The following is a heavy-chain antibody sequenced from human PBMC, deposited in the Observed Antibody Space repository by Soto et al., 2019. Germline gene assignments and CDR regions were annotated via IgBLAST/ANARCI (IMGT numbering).Heavy chain of an antibody. V-gene: IGHV4-31*03. CDR1: GGSISSGGYY. CDR3: ARGSVVVVAATGVLDY. CDR2: IYYSGST. J-gene: IGHJ4*02. D-gene: IGHD2-15*01. Sequence: QVQLQESGPGLAKPSQTLSLTCTVSGGSISSGGYYWSWSRQHPEKGREWIGYIYYSGSTYYNPSLKSRVTISVDTSKNQFSLQLSSVTAADTAVYYCARGSVVVVAATGVLDYWGQGTLVTVSS.